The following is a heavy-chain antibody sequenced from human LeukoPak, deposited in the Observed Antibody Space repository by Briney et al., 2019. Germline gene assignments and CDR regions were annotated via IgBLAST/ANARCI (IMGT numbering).Heavy chain of an antibody. CDR1: GFTFDDYA. CDR3: AKEKYDILTGYPGYFDY. V-gene: IGHV3-9*01. Sequence: GGSLRLSCAASGFTFDDYAMHWVRQAPGKGLEWVSGISWNSGSIGYADSVKGRFTISRDNAKNFLYLQMNSLRAEDTALYYCAKEKYDILTGYPGYFDYWGQGTLVTVSS. J-gene: IGHJ4*02. CDR2: ISWNSGSI. D-gene: IGHD3-9*01.